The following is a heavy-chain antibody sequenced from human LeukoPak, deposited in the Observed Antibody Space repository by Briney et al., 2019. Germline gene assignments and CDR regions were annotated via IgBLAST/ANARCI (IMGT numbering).Heavy chain of an antibody. D-gene: IGHD3-3*01. CDR2: INHSGST. CDR3: ARGRPPYYDFWSGYYGKRDYNWFDP. CDR1: GGSFSGYY. J-gene: IGHJ5*02. V-gene: IGHV4-34*01. Sequence: SETLSLTCAVYGGSFSGYYWSWIRQPPGKGREWIGEINHSGSTNYNPSLKGRVTISVDTSNNQFSLKLSCVTAADTAVYYCARGRPPYYDFWSGYYGKRDYNWFDPWGQGTLVTVSS.